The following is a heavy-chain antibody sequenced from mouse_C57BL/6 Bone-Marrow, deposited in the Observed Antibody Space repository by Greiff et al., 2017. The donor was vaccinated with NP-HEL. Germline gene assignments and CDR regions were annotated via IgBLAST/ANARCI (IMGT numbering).Heavy chain of an antibody. CDR2: INPGSGGT. D-gene: IGHD1-1*01. CDR3: ARDYGSSYYAMDY. J-gene: IGHJ4*01. Sequence: VMLMESGAELVRPGTSVKVSCKASGYAFTNYLIEWVKQRPGQGLEWIGVINPGSGGTNYNEKFKGKATLTADKSSSTAYMQLSSLTSEDSAVYFCARDYGSSYYAMDYWGQGTSVTVSS. CDR1: GYAFTNYL. V-gene: IGHV1-54*01.